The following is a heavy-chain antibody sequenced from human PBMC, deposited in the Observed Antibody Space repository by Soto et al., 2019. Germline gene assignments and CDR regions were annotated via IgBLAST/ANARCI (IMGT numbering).Heavy chain of an antibody. Sequence: SQTLSLTFAISRDSVSSKSAAWSWIRQSPSRSLEWLGRTYYKSKWYNDYVVSVKSRITIDADTSKNQLSLQLNSVTPEDTDVYNYARALPRSWYYYYGRDVWGRGTTGTV. CDR1: RDSVSSKSAA. J-gene: IGHJ6*02. CDR2: TYYKSKWYN. V-gene: IGHV6-1*01. CDR3: ARALPRSWYYYYGRDV.